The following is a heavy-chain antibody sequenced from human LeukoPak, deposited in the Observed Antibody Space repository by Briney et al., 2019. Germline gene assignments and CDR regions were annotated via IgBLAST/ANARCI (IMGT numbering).Heavy chain of an antibody. CDR2: IYYSGST. CDR3: ARVRYYYDSSGYYYYMDV. J-gene: IGHJ6*03. Sequence: ETLSLTCTVSGGSISSYYWSWIRQPPGKGLEWIGYIYYSGSTNYNPSLKSRVTISVDTSKNQFSLKLSSVTAADTAVYYCARVRYYYDSSGYYYYMDVWGKGTTVTVSS. V-gene: IGHV4-59*01. D-gene: IGHD3-22*01. CDR1: GGSISSYY.